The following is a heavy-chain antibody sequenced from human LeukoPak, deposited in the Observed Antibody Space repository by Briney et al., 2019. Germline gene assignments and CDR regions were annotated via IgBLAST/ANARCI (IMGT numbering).Heavy chain of an antibody. D-gene: IGHD4-17*01. CDR2: IYYSGST. CDR3: ARGPLRLDY. V-gene: IGHV4-59*01. Sequence: SETLSLTCTVSGGSISSYYWSGLRQPPGKGLEWIGYIYYSGSTNYNPSLKSRVTISVDTSKNQFSLKLSSVTAADTAVYYCARGPLRLDYWGQGTLVTVSS. J-gene: IGHJ4*02. CDR1: GGSISSYY.